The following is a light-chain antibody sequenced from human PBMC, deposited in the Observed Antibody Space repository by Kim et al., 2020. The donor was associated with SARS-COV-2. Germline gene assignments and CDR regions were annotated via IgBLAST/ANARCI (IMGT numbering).Light chain of an antibody. Sequence: SLSPGHSATRSCRASQSVSSSYLAWYQPKPGQAPRLLIYGASSRATGIPDRFSGSGSGTDFTLTISRLEPEDFAVYYCQQYGSSYTFGQGTKLEI. J-gene: IGKJ2*01. CDR3: QQYGSSYT. V-gene: IGKV3-20*01. CDR1: QSVSSSY. CDR2: GAS.